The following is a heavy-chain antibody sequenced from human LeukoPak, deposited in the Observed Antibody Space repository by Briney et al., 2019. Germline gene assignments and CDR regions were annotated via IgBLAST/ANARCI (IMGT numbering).Heavy chain of an antibody. D-gene: IGHD5-18*01. V-gene: IGHV4-39*01. CDR1: GGXISSSSYF. CDR2: IYYSGST. Sequence: SGTLSLTCIVSGGXISSSSYFWGWIRQPPGKGLEWIGSIYYSGSTYSNPSLKSRVTISVDTSKSQFSLKLTSVTAADTAVYYCARDGYTYGSFDYWGQGTLVTVSS. CDR3: ARDGYTYGSFDY. J-gene: IGHJ4*02.